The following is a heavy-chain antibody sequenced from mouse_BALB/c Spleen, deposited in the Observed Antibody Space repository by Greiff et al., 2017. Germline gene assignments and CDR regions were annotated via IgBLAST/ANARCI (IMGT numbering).Heavy chain of an antibody. CDR1: GYTFTSYW. CDR3: ARSGSPAMDD. CDR2: IYPGDGDT. J-gene: IGHJ4*01. D-gene: IGHD1-1*02. V-gene: IGHV1-87*01. Sequence: SGAELARPGASVKLSCKASGYTFTSYWMQWVKQRPGQGLEWIGAIYPGDGDTRYTQKFKGKATLTADKSSSTAYMQLSSLASEDSAVYYCARSGSPAMDDWGQGTSVTVSS.